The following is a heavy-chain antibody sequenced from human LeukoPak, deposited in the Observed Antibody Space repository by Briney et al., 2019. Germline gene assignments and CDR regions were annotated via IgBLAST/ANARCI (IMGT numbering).Heavy chain of an antibody. CDR2: IDPSDSYT. D-gene: IGHD3-22*01. J-gene: IGHJ4*02. V-gene: IGHV5-10-1*01. Sequence: GESLKISCQGSGYSFTRYWIVWVRQMPGKGLEWMGKIDPSDSYTNYSPSFQGHVTISADKSISTAYLQWMSLKASDTAMYYCARMLYYDSSGYFPWGQGTQVTVSS. CDR3: ARMLYYDSSGYFP. CDR1: GYSFTRYW.